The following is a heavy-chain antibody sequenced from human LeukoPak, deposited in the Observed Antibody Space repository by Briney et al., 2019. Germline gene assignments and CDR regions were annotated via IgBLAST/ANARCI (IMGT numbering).Heavy chain of an antibody. CDR1: GFTSSSYE. D-gene: IGHD2-15*01. CDR2: IICKTDGGTT. V-gene: IGHV3-15*01. J-gene: IGHJ6*03. CDR3: TASYCSGGSCYSSDYYYYMDV. Sequence: GGPLRLSCAASGFTSSSYEMNWVRQAPGKGLEWVGRIICKTDGGTTDYAAPVKGRFTISRDDSKNTLYLQMNSLKTEDTAVYYCTASYCSGGSCYSSDYYYYMDVWGKGTTVTVSS.